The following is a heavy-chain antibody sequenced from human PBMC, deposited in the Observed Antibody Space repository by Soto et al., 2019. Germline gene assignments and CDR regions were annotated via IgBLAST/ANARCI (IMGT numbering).Heavy chain of an antibody. CDR3: AGRGEDIVVVPAAIPYYYYGMDV. D-gene: IGHD2-2*02. J-gene: IGHJ6*02. CDR1: GGTFSSYA. Sequence: QVQLVQSGAEVKKPGSSVKVSCKASGGTFSSYAISWVRQAPGQGLEWMGGIIPIFGTANYAQKFQGRVTITADESTSTASMELSSLRSDDTAVYYCAGRGEDIVVVPAAIPYYYYGMDVWGQGTTVTVSS. V-gene: IGHV1-69*01. CDR2: IIPIFGTA.